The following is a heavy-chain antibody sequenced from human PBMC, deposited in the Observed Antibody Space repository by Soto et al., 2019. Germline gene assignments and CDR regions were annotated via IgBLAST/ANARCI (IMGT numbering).Heavy chain of an antibody. V-gene: IGHV3-30-3*01. CDR2: ISYDGSNK. Sequence: QVQLVESGGGVVQPGRSLRLSCAASGFTFSSYAMHWVRQAPGKGLEWVAVISYDGSNKYYADSVKGRFTISRDISKNTLYLQKNSRRAEDTAVYYCARAGGLLLDYWGQGTLVTVSS. CDR1: GFTFSSYA. J-gene: IGHJ4*02. CDR3: ARAGGLLLDY. D-gene: IGHD2-15*01.